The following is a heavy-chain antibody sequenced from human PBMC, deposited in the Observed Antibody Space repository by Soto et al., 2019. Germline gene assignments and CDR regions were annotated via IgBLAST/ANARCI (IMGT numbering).Heavy chain of an antibody. V-gene: IGHV1-18*01. Sequence: ASVKVSCKASGYTFTSYGISWVRQAPGQGLEWMGWISAYNGNTNYAQKLQGRVTMTTDTSTSTAYMELRSLRSDGTAVYYCARALYYYDSSGYYWVWFDPWGQGTLVTVSS. D-gene: IGHD3-22*01. J-gene: IGHJ5*02. CDR2: ISAYNGNT. CDR3: ARALYYYDSSGYYWVWFDP. CDR1: GYTFTSYG.